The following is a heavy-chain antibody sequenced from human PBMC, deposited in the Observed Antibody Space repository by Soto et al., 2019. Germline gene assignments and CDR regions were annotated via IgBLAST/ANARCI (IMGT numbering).Heavy chain of an antibody. CDR3: ARGVVCFDY. CDR2: IWYDGSNK. J-gene: IGHJ4*02. CDR1: GFTFSSYG. V-gene: IGHV3-33*01. D-gene: IGHD2-15*01. Sequence: QVQLVESGGGVVQPGRSLRLSCAASGFTFSSYGLHWVRQAPGKGLEWVAVIWYDGSNKYYADSVKGRFTISRDNSKNTLYLQMNSLRAEDTAVYYCARGVVCFDYWGQGTLVTVSS.